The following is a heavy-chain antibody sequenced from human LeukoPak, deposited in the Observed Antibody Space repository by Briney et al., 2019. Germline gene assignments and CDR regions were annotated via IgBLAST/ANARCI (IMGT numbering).Heavy chain of an antibody. CDR1: GFTFSSYS. CDR3: ARDRSYGSFDY. Sequence: GGSLRLSCAASGFTFSSYSMNWVRQAPGKGLEWVSGINWNGGTTGYVDSVKGRFTISRDNAKNSLYLQMNSLRAEDTALYYCARDRSYGSFDYWGQGILVTVSS. D-gene: IGHD5-18*01. V-gene: IGHV3-20*04. J-gene: IGHJ4*02. CDR2: INWNGGTT.